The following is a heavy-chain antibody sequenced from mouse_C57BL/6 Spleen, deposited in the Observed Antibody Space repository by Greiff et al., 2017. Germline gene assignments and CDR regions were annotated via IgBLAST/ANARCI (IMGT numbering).Heavy chain of an antibody. Sequence: QVQLQQSGPGLVQPSQSLSITCTVSGFSLTSYGVHWVRQSPGKGLEWLGVIWRGGSTDYNAAFMSRLSITKDNSKSQVFFKMNSLQADDTAIYYCAKTIYYGNHYAMDYWGQGTSVTVSS. D-gene: IGHD2-1*01. V-gene: IGHV2-5*01. J-gene: IGHJ4*01. CDR2: IWRGGST. CDR1: GFSLTSYG. CDR3: AKTIYYGNHYAMDY.